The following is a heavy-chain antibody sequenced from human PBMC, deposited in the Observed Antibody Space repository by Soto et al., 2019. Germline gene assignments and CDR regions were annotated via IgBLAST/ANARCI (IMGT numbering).Heavy chain of an antibody. J-gene: IGHJ4*02. D-gene: IGHD3-16*02. CDR1: GGSFSGYY. V-gene: IGHV4-34*01. CDR2: INHSGST. Sequence: SETLSLTCAVYGGSFSGYYWSWIRQPPGKGLEWIGEINHSGSTNYNPSLKSRVTISVDTSKNQFSLKLSSVTAADTAVYYCAGREYRDLFDYWGQGTLVTVSS. CDR3: AGREYRDLFDY.